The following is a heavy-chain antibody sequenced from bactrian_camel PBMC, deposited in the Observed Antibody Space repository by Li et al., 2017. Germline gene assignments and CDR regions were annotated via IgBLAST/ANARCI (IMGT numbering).Heavy chain of an antibody. D-gene: IGHD4*01. Sequence: HVQLVESGGGSVQAGGSLRLSCLLSGFTYDMYCMGWFRQAPGKDLKDREGVAAADLGGGRENYADSVKGRFTISYDFAKNILYLQMNSLKPEDTAMYYCAADSRPTIRCWDYDPYEYNNWGQGTQVTVS. CDR1: GFTYDMYC. V-gene: IGHV3S1*01. CDR2: ADLGGGRE. CDR3: AADSRPTIRCWDYDPYEYNN. J-gene: IGHJ4*01.